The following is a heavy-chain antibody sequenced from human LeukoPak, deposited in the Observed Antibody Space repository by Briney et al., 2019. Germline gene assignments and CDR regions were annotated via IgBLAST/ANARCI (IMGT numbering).Heavy chain of an antibody. D-gene: IGHD6-13*01. CDR2: ISAYNGNT. J-gene: IGHJ4*02. Sequence: GASVKVSCKASGYTFTSYGISWVRQAPGQGLEWMGLISAYNGNTNYAQKLQGRVTMTTDTSTSTAYMELRSLRSDDTAVYYCASPIAAAGPVFALHYWGQGTLVTVSS. CDR1: GYTFTSYG. CDR3: ASPIAAAGPVFALHY. V-gene: IGHV1-18*01.